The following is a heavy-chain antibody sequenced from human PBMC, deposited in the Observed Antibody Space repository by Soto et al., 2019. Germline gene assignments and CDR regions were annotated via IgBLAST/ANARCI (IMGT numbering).Heavy chain of an antibody. V-gene: IGHV3-66*01. CDR3: ARGVADYGDYTPYY. D-gene: IGHD4-17*01. J-gene: IGHJ4*02. CDR2: IYSGGST. CDR1: GFTVSSNY. Sequence: GGSLRLSCAASGFTVSSNYMSWVRQAPGKGLEWVSVIYSGGSTYYADSVKGRFTISRDNSKNTLYLQMNSLRAEDTAVYYCARGVADYGDYTPYYWGQGTLVTVSS.